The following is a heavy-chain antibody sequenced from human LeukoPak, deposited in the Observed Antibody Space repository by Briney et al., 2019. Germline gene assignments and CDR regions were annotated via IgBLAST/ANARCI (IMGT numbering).Heavy chain of an antibody. CDR2: IIPIFGTA. CDR1: GGTFSSYA. V-gene: IGHV1-69*05. D-gene: IGHD3-10*01. CDR3: ARAGHYGSGRYTRFDAFDI. J-gene: IGHJ3*02. Sequence: ASVKVSCKASGGTFSSYAISWVRQAPGQGLEWMGGIIPIFGTANYAQKFQGRVTTTTDESTSTAYMELSSLRSEDTAVYYCARAGHYGSGRYTRFDAFDIWGQGTMVTVSS.